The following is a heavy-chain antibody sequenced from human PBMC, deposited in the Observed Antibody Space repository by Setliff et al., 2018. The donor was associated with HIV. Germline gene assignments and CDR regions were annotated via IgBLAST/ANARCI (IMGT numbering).Heavy chain of an antibody. CDR1: GGSISSRAYY. V-gene: IGHV4-39*07. J-gene: IGHJ2*01. CDR2: IFYSGST. Sequence: SETLSLTCTVSGGSISSRAYYWGWIRQPPGKGLEWIGSIFYSGSTYYNPSLKSRVTISVDTSKNNLSLKLSSVTAADTAVYFCARDGRAKGVYSHWFLDLWGRGTLVTVSS. CDR3: ARDGRAKGVYSHWFLDL. D-gene: IGHD2-8*01.